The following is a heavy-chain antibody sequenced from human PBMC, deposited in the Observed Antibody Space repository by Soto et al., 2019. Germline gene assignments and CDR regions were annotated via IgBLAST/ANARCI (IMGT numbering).Heavy chain of an antibody. J-gene: IGHJ3*02. V-gene: IGHV3-30-3*01. Sequence: PGGSLRLSCAASGFTFSSYAMHWVRQAPGKGLEWVAVISYDGSNKYYADSVKGRFTISRDNSKNTLYLQMNSLRAEDTAVYYCARDLWELAAGYAFDIWGQGTMVTVSS. CDR2: ISYDGSNK. D-gene: IGHD1-26*01. CDR3: ARDLWELAAGYAFDI. CDR1: GFTFSSYA.